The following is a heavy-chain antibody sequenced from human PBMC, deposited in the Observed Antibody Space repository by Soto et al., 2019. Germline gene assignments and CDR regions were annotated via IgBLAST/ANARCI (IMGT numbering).Heavy chain of an antibody. J-gene: IGHJ6*02. CDR1: GGTFSSYG. D-gene: IGHD3-9*01. V-gene: IGHV1-69*13. Sequence: SVKVSCKASGGTFSSYGITWVRQAPGQGLEWMGGIIPMFGTVNYVQKFQGRVTITADESTSTAYMELSSLRSEDTAVYYCARESTYYDIWTASVMDVWGQGTTVTVS. CDR3: ARESTYYDIWTASVMDV. CDR2: IIPMFGTV.